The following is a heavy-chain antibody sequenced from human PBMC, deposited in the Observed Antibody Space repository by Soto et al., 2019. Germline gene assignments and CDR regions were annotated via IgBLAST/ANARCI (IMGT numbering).Heavy chain of an antibody. CDR3: ARGQRFSDSFDP. V-gene: IGHV4-4*07. D-gene: IGHD3-3*01. CDR1: GGAISGYY. J-gene: IGHJ5*02. Sequence: SETLSRTCTVSGGAISGYYWTWIRQSAGKGLEWIGRIYSSGGTKYNPSLKSRVTMSLDTSKNQFSLRLSSVTAADTAVYYCARGQRFSDSFDPWGQGTLVTVSS. CDR2: IYSSGGT.